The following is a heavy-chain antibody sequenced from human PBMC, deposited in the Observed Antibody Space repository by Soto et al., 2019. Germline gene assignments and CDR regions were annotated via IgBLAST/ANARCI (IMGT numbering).Heavy chain of an antibody. V-gene: IGHV4-59*01. CDR1: GGSISTYY. D-gene: IGHD2-2*01. CDR2: INYSGST. Sequence: QVQLQESGPGLVKPSETLSLACTVSGGSISTYYWSWIRQPPGKGLEWIGYINYSGSTNYNPSLKSRVTISVDTSKNQFSLNLSSVTAADTAVYYCARIAIVPTGGYQYYFDYWGQGTLVTVSS. J-gene: IGHJ4*02. CDR3: ARIAIVPTGGYQYYFDY.